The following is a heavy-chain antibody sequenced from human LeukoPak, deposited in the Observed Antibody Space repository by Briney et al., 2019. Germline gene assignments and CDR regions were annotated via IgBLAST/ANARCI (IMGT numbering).Heavy chain of an antibody. V-gene: IGHV3-7*01. Sequence: GSLRLSCEASGFTFSKYWMSWVRQAPGKGLECVANIAEDGSEKYYVDSVKGRITIPRDNAKNTLYLQMNSLRVDDTAVYYCGRGRSMNDWGQGTLVTVSS. CDR3: GRGRSMND. CDR2: IAEDGSEK. J-gene: IGHJ4*02. CDR1: GFTFSKYW. D-gene: IGHD5-24*01.